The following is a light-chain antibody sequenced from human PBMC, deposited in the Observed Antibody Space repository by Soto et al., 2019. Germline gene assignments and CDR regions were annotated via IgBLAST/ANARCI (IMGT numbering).Light chain of an antibody. CDR2: DAS. CDR3: QQYGSSLT. V-gene: IGKV3-20*01. J-gene: IGKJ4*01. Sequence: EIVLTQSPATLSSFPGDRVTLSCRASQAVNTRLAWYQHKPGRAPRLLIYDASSRATGIPDRFSGSGSGTDFTLTISRLEPEDFAVYYCQQYGSSLTFGGGTKVDIK. CDR1: QAVNTR.